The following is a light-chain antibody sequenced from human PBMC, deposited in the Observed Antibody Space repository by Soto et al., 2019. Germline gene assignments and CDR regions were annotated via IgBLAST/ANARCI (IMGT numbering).Light chain of an antibody. CDR2: DAS. Sequence: IQMTQSPSSLSASVGDRVTITCQASQDISMNLNWYQQKPGKAPKLLIYDASSLQTGVPSRFSGSGSATHFTITISSLQPEDVATYYRQQYDNLLPITFGQGTRLEIK. V-gene: IGKV1-33*01. CDR1: QDISMN. CDR3: QQYDNLLPIT. J-gene: IGKJ5*01.